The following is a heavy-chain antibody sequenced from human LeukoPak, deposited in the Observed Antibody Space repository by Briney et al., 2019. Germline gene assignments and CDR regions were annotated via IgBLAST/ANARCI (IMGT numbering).Heavy chain of an antibody. CDR2: IYYSGST. CDR1: GGSISSYY. CDR3: ARVGGSGTHRPYYYYMDV. J-gene: IGHJ6*03. V-gene: IGHV4-59*01. D-gene: IGHD3-10*01. Sequence: PSETLSLTCTVSGGSISSYYWSWIRQPPGKGLEWIGYIYYSGSTNYNPSLKSRVTISVDTSKNQFSLKLSSVTAADTAVYYCARVGGSGTHRPYYYYMDVWGKGTTVTVSS.